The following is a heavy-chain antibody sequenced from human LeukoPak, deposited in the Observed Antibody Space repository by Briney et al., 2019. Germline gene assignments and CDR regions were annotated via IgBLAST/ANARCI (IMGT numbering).Heavy chain of an antibody. Sequence: SGPTRVNPTQTLTLTCTFSGFSLSTSGVGVCWIRQPPGKALVWLALIYWDDDKRYSPSLKSRLTITKDTSKHQVVLTITNMDPVDTATYYCAHLSSGWRYFDYWGQGTLVTVSS. CDR2: IYWDDDK. CDR1: GFSLSTSGVG. V-gene: IGHV2-5*02. D-gene: IGHD6-19*01. CDR3: AHLSSGWRYFDY. J-gene: IGHJ4*02.